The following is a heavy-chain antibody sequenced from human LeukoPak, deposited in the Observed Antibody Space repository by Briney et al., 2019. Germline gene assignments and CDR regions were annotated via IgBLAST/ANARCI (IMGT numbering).Heavy chain of an antibody. D-gene: IGHD6-13*01. Sequence: HPGGSLRLSCAASGFTFSNYAMSWVRQAPGKGLEWVSTIGGSGFRTYYADSVKGRFTISRDNSKDTLSLQMNSLGAEDTALYYCTKAKHPYTSSWYESFDYWGQGTLVTVSS. CDR3: TKAKHPYTSSWYESFDY. J-gene: IGHJ4*02. CDR1: GFTFSNYA. CDR2: IGGSGFRT. V-gene: IGHV3-23*01.